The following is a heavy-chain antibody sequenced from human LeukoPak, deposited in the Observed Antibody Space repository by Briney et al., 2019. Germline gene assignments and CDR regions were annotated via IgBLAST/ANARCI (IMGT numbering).Heavy chain of an antibody. CDR1: GCYIRSGYL. D-gene: IGHD3-3*01. CDR3: ASANFSPFYDFWSGYNGFSKWFDP. Sequence: PSETLSLTCAVSGCYIRSGYLWGWIRQSPGKGLEWLGSIYYSGTTYYNPSLKSRVTLTVDTSKNHFSLKLSSVTAADTAVYYCASANFSPFYDFWSGYNGFSKWFDPWGQGTLVTVSS. J-gene: IGHJ5*02. V-gene: IGHV4-38-2*01. CDR2: IYYSGTT.